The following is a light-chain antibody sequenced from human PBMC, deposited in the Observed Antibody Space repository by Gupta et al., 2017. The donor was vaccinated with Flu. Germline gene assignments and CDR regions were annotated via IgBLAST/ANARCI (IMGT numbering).Light chain of an antibody. Sequence: QSVLTQPPSVSGAPGQRVTIACTGSSSNIGAHYNIHWYQQLPGAVPKLLIYSTTNRPSGVPDRFSASKPGTSASLAIAGLQAEDEADYYCQSFDTSLNGWVFGGGTKLTVL. J-gene: IGLJ3*02. CDR1: SSNIGAHYN. V-gene: IGLV1-40*01. CDR2: STT. CDR3: QSFDTSLNGWV.